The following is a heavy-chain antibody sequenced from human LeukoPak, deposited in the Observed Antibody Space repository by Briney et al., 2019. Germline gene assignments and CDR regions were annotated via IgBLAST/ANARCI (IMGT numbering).Heavy chain of an antibody. CDR2: MSSGSRYI. V-gene: IGHV3-21*01. CDR3: ARDRPTGASRLFVVQ. J-gene: IGHJ4*02. CDR1: GFTFSSYS. Sequence: GGSLRLSCAASGFTFSSYSMTWVRQAPGKGLEWISSMSSGSRYIYYADSVRGRFTISRDNARNSLSLLMNSLRAEDTAVYYCARDRPTGASRLFVVQWGQGTLATVSS. D-gene: IGHD3-3*01.